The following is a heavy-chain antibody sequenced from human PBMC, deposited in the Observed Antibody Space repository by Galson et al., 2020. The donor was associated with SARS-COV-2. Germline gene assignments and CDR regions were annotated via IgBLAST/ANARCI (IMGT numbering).Heavy chain of an antibody. D-gene: IGHD1-26*01. CDR1: GFTFSSYA. CDR3: ATGRVVGAEVDY. Sequence: QLGESLKISCAASGFTFSSYAMHWVRQAPGKGLEWVAVISYDGSNKYYADSVKGRFTISRDNSKNTLYLQMNSLRAEDTAVYYCATGRVVGAEVDYWGQGTLVTVSS. J-gene: IGHJ4*02. CDR2: ISYDGSNK. V-gene: IGHV3-30*04.